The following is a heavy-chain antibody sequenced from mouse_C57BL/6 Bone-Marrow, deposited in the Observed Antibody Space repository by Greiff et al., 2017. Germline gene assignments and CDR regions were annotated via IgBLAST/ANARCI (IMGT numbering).Heavy chain of an antibody. CDR1: GFTFSSYG. J-gene: IGHJ4*01. Sequence: EVQLVESGGDLVKPGGSLKLSCAASGFTFSSYGMSWVRQTPDQRLEWVATISTGGSYTYYPASVKVRFTISRDNAKNPLYLQMRSLKSEDTAMYYYARRSQLRLRDDMDYWGQGTSVTVSS. V-gene: IGHV5-6*01. CDR2: ISTGGSYT. D-gene: IGHD3-2*02. CDR3: ARRSQLRLRDDMDY.